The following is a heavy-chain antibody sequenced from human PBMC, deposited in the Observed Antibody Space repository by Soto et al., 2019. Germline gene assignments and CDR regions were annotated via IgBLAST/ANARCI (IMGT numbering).Heavy chain of an antibody. V-gene: IGHV4-30-4*08. CDR1: GGSISSGDYY. J-gene: IGHJ6*02. Sequence: PSETLSLTCTVSGGSISSGDYYWSWIRQPPGKGLEWIGYIYYSGSTYYNPSLKSRVTISVDTSKNQFSLKLSSVTAADTAVYYCARVNWNVSGRSYYYGMDVWGQGTTVTVSS. CDR3: ARVNWNVSGRSYYYGMDV. D-gene: IGHD1-1*01. CDR2: IYYSGST.